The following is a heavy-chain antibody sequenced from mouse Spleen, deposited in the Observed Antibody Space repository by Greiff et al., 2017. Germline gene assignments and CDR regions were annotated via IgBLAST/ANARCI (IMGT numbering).Heavy chain of an antibody. CDR3: AIYYYGSRDYYAMDY. D-gene: IGHD1-1*01. J-gene: IGHJ4*01. Sequence: QVQLQQSGPELVKPGASVKISCKASGYAFSSSWMNWVKQRPGKGLEWIGRIYPGDGDTNYNGKFKGKATLTADKSSSTAYMQLSSLTSEDSAVYFCAIYYYGSRDYYAMDYWGQGTSVTVSS. CDR1: GYAFSSSW. CDR2: IYPGDGDT. V-gene: IGHV1-82*01.